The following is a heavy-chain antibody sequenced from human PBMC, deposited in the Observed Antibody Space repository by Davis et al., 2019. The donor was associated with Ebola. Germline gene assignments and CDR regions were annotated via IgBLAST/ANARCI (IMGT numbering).Heavy chain of an antibody. CDR1: GFTFSSNG. Sequence: GESLKISCAASGFTFSSNGMHWVRQAPGKGLEWVAVIWYDGSNKYYADSVKGRFTISRDNAENSLYLQMNSLRAEDTAVYYCAREIQRGAFDIWGQGTMITVSS. D-gene: IGHD5-18*01. CDR2: IWYDGSNK. J-gene: IGHJ3*02. CDR3: AREIQRGAFDI. V-gene: IGHV3-33*01.